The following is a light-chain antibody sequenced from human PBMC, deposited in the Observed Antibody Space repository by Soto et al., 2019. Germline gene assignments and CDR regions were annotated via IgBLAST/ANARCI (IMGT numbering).Light chain of an antibody. J-gene: IGKJ5*01. CDR1: RSVTNNY. Sequence: EFLLTQSPGTLSFLPGERATLSCRASRSVTNNYLTWHQQKPGQTPRLLIYGASSRATGIPDRFSGSGSGTDFTLTISSLEPEDFAVYYCQEGGSSPITFGHGRRLEVK. V-gene: IGKV3-20*01. CDR3: QEGGSSPIT. CDR2: GAS.